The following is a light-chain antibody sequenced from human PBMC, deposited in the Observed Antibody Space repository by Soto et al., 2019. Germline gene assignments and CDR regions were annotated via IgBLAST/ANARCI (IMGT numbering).Light chain of an antibody. Sequence: DVQMTQSPSSLSASVGDGVTITCQASHDIGTYLNWYQHKPGKAPKLLIFDTSHLATGVPARFSGGGSDTYFTFTITNLQPEDFAVYYCQQFDSVPLTFGGGTHVEI. CDR3: QQFDSVPLT. CDR1: HDIGTY. J-gene: IGKJ4*01. V-gene: IGKV1-33*01. CDR2: DTS.